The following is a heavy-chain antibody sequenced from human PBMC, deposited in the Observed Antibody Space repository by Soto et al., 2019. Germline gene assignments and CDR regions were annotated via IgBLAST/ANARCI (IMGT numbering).Heavy chain of an antibody. J-gene: IGHJ5*02. CDR1: GGTFSSYA. V-gene: IGHV1-69*04. CDR2: IIPILGIA. CDR3: ARARSSGPDNWFDP. Sequence: SVKVSCKASGGTFSSYAISWVRQAPGQGLEWMGRIIPILGIANYAQKFQGRVTITADKSTSTAYMELSSLRSEDTAVYYCARARSSGPDNWFDPWGQGTLVTVSS. D-gene: IGHD6-19*01.